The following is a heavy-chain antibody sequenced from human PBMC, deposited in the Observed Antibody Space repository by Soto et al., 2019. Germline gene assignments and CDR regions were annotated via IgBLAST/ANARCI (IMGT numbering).Heavy chain of an antibody. V-gene: IGHV1-69*06. J-gene: IGHJ4*02. CDR3: ATGRLIYDILTGSSFDY. D-gene: IGHD3-9*01. CDR2: IIPIFGTA. CDR1: GGTFSSYA. Sequence: SVKVSCKASGGTFSSYAISWVRQAPGQGLEWMGGIIPIFGTANYAQKFQGRVTITADKSTSTAYMELSSLRSEDTAVYYCATGRLIYDILTGSSFDYWGQGTLVTVSS.